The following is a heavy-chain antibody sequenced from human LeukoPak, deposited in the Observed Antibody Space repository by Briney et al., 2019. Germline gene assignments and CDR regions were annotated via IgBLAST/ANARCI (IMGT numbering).Heavy chain of an antibody. D-gene: IGHD3-9*01. CDR2: INRDGSQK. CDR1: GFTLNSYW. Sequence: GGSLRLSCAASGFTLNSYWMSWVRQAPGKGLEWVANINRDGSQKNYVDSVKGRFTISRDNAKNSLSLQMNSLRAEDTAVYYCAKLRYLDYWGQGTLVTVSS. J-gene: IGHJ4*02. CDR3: AKLRYLDY. V-gene: IGHV3-7*01.